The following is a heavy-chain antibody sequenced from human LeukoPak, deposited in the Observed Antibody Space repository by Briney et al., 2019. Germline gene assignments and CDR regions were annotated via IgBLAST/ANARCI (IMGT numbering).Heavy chain of an antibody. CDR1: GYTFTSYY. CDR3: ARDRGSGIDAFDI. Sequence: ASVKVSCKASGYTFTSYYMHWVRQAPGQGLEWMGIINPSGGSTSYAQKFQGRVTMTRDTSTSTVYMELSGLRSEDTAVYYCARDRGSGIDAFDIWGQGTMVTVSS. CDR2: INPSGGST. D-gene: IGHD3-10*01. J-gene: IGHJ3*02. V-gene: IGHV1-46*01.